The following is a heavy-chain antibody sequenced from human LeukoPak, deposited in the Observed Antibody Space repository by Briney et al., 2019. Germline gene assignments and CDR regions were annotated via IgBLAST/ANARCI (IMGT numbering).Heavy chain of an antibody. D-gene: IGHD6-19*01. CDR2: IYYSGST. CDR1: GGSISSYY. V-gene: IGHV4-59*01. J-gene: IGHJ4*02. CDR3: ARGGSGWYGYYFDY. Sequence: SETLSLTCTVSGGSISSYYWSWIRQPPGKGPEWIGYIYYSGSTNYNPSLKSRVTISVDTSKNQCSLKLSSVTAADTAVYYCARGGSGWYGYYFDYWGQGTLVTVSS.